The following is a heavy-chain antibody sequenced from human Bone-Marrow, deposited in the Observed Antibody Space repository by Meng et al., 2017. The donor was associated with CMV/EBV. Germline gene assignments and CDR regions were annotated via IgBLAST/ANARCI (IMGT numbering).Heavy chain of an antibody. CDR3: VREHDFWYGYPFDY. J-gene: IGHJ4*02. V-gene: IGHV3-21*01. D-gene: IGHD3/OR15-3a*01. CDR2: ISGPGTFI. Sequence: SGFNFRRYTMNWVRQSPGKGLEWVSSISGPGTFIYYADSVKGRFTISRDNANHSLNLHMSSLRADDSAVYYCVREHDFWYGYPFDYWGQGTVVTVSS. CDR1: GFNFRRYT.